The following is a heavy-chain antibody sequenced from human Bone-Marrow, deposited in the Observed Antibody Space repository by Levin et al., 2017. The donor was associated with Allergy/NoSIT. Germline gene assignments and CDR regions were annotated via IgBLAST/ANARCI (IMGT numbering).Heavy chain of an antibody. CDR3: ARADFEDSSGYLDY. Sequence: SCAASGFTFSRYSIHWVRQAPGKGLEWVAVISFDGKNQYYTDSVKGRFTVSRDNSKNTLSLLLNSLSAEDTAIYYCARADFEDSSGYLDYWGPGTLVTVSS. V-gene: IGHV3-30*04. D-gene: IGHD3-22*01. J-gene: IGHJ4*02. CDR1: GFTFSRYS. CDR2: ISFDGKNQ.